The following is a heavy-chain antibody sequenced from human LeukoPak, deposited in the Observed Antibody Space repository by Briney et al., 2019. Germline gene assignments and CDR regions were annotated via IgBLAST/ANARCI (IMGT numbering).Heavy chain of an antibody. CDR2: ISYSGTT. J-gene: IGHJ4*02. CDR1: GGSISSGGYY. V-gene: IGHV4-31*03. D-gene: IGHD3-16*02. Sequence: SQTLSLTCTVSGGSISSGGYYWSWIRQHPGKGLEWIGYISYSGTTYYNPSLKSRLTIAVETSKNQFSLKLSSVTAADTAVYFCARADYDYVWGFYRYYFDYWGQGTLVTVSS. CDR3: ARADYDYVWGFYRYYFDY.